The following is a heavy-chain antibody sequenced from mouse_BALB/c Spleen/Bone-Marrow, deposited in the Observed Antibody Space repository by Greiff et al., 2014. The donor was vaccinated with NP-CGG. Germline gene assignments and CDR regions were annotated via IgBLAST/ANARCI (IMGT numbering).Heavy chain of an antibody. Sequence: VQLQQSGPEPVKPGASVKISCKASGYTFTGYFMNWVKQSQGKSLEWIGRINPYNGDTFYNQKFKGKATLTVDKSSSTAHMELLSLTSEDSAVYYCGRDSYYAMDYWGQGTSVTVSS. CDR2: INPYNGDT. V-gene: IGHV1-37*01. J-gene: IGHJ4*01. CDR1: GYTFTGYF. CDR3: GRDSYYAMDY.